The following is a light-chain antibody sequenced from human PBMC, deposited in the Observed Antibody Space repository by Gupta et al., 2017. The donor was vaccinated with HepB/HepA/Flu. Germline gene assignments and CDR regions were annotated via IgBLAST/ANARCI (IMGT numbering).Light chain of an antibody. CDR1: SSDVGGYNY. CDR3: CSYAGSYTFGV. CDR2: DVS. V-gene: IGLV2-11*01. Sequence: QSALTQPRSVSGSPGQSVTISCTGTSSDVGGYNYVSWYQQHPGKAPKLMIYDVSKRPSGVPDRFSGSKSGNTASPTISGLQAEDEADYYCCSYAGSYTFGVFGGGTKLTVL. J-gene: IGLJ2*01.